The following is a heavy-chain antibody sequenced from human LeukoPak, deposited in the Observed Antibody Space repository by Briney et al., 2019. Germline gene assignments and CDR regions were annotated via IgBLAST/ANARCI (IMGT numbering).Heavy chain of an antibody. CDR1: GYSFTSYW. CDR3: ARPHLGGDSSGYYFTTFDY. Sequence: GESLKISCKGSGYSFTSYWIGWVRQMPGKGLEWMGIIYPGDSDTRYSPSFQGQVTISADKSISTAYLQWSSLKASDTAMYYCARPHLGGDSSGYYFTTFDYWGQGTLATVSS. J-gene: IGHJ4*02. D-gene: IGHD3-22*01. V-gene: IGHV5-51*01. CDR2: IYPGDSDT.